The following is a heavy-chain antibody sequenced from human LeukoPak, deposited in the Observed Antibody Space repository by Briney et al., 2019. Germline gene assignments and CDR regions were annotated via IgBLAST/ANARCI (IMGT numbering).Heavy chain of an antibody. Sequence: GGSLRLSCAASGFTFSSYAMHWVRQAPGKGLEWVSVISYDGSNKFYADSVKGRFTISRDNSKNTLFLQVNSLRAEDSAVYYCARGEVWFASWGQGTLVTVSA. V-gene: IGHV3-30-3*01. D-gene: IGHD1-26*01. CDR2: ISYDGSNK. CDR3: ARGEVWFAS. J-gene: IGHJ5*01. CDR1: GFTFSSYA.